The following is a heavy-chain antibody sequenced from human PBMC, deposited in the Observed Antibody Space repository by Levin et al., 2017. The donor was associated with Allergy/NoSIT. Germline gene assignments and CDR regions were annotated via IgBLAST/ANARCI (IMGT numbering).Heavy chain of an antibody. CDR2: MNPSSANK. D-gene: IGHD3-10*01. CDR3: ARGRGGTLLGIIISADWYFDR. V-gene: IGHV1-8*01. J-gene: IGHJ2*01. CDR1: GYSLTSYD. Sequence: ASVKVSCQASGYSLTSYDINWLRQAPGQGLEWMGWMNPSSANKGYAQQFEGRITLTRDTSTSTAYMELSGLRSDDTAVYYCARGRGGTLLGIIISADWYFDRWGRGSLVTVSS.